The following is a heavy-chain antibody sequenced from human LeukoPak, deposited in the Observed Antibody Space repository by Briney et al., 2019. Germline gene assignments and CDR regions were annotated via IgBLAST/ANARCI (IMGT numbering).Heavy chain of an antibody. V-gene: IGHV1-2*02. CDR2: INPNSGGT. D-gene: IGHD5-18*01. CDR1: GYTFTGYY. J-gene: IGHJ6*02. CDR3: ARGGHGSDTAMVTPYYYGMDV. Sequence: ASVKVSCKASGYTFTGYYMHWVRQAPGQGLEWMGWINPNSGGTNYAQKFQGRVTMTRDTSISTAYMELSRPRSDDTAVYYCARGGHGSDTAMVTPYYYGMDVWGQGTTVTVSS.